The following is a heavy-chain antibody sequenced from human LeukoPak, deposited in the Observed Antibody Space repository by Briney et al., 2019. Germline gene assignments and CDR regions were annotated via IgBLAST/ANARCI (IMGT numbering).Heavy chain of an antibody. V-gene: IGHV1-46*01. CDR1: GYTFSRYY. J-gene: IGHJ4*02. Sequence: AASVKVSCKASGYTFSRYYMHWVRQAPGQGLEWMGIINPSGGSASTAQRFQGRVTMTRTRDTSTSTVYMELSSLSSEDTDVYYCAREGEDTAMAPDYWGQGTLVTVST. D-gene: IGHD5-18*01. CDR2: INPSGGSA. CDR3: AREGEDTAMAPDY.